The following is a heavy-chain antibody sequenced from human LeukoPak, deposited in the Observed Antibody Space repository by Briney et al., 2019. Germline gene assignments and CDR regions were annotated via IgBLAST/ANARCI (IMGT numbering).Heavy chain of an antibody. V-gene: IGHV3-23*01. J-gene: IGHJ4*02. CDR1: GFTFSSYA. D-gene: IGHD2-15*01. CDR2: ISSSGGST. Sequence: GGSLRLSCAASGFTFSSYAMSWVRQAPGKGLEWVSAISSSGGSTYYADSVKGRFTISRDNSKNTLYLQMNSLRAEDTAVYYCARDSPCSGGSCYPDYWGQGTLVTVSS. CDR3: ARDSPCSGGSCYPDY.